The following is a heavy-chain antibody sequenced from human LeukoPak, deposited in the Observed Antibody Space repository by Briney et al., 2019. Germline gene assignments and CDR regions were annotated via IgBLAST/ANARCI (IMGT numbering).Heavy chain of an antibody. V-gene: IGHV3-7*01. J-gene: IGHJ4*02. D-gene: IGHD5-18*01. Sequence: PGESLRLSCAASGFPFNTFWMSWVRQAPGKGLEWVANTKEDGGEKYYVDSVKGRFTISRDNAKNSLYLQMNSLRAEDTAVYYCARDRRYGYYFDYWGQGILVTVSS. CDR3: ARDRRYGYYFDY. CDR2: TKEDGGEK. CDR1: GFPFNTFW.